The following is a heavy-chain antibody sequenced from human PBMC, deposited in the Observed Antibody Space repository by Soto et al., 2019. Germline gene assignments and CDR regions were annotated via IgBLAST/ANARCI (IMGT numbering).Heavy chain of an antibody. Sequence: EVQLVESGGGLVQPGGSLRLSCAASGFTVSSNYMSWVRQAPGKGLEWVSVIYSGGSTYYADSVKGRFTISRDNSKNTLYLRMNSLRAEDTAVYYCARAYYYGSGSRTRYYFDYWGQGTLVTVSS. D-gene: IGHD3-10*01. J-gene: IGHJ4*02. CDR3: ARAYYYGSGSRTRYYFDY. V-gene: IGHV3-66*01. CDR2: IYSGGST. CDR1: GFTVSSNY.